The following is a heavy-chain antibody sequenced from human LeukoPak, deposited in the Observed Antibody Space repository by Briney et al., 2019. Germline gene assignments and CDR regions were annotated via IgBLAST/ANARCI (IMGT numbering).Heavy chain of an antibody. V-gene: IGHV1-69*01. Sequence: GASVKVSCKASGGTFSSYAISWVRQAPGQGLEWMGGIIPIFGTANYAQKFQGRVTITADESTSTAYMELSSLRSEYTAVYYCARQYCSGGSCYPQGDYYYYGMDVWGQGTTVTVSS. CDR3: ARQYCSGGSCYPQGDYYYYGMDV. J-gene: IGHJ6*02. CDR1: GGTFSSYA. D-gene: IGHD2-15*01. CDR2: IIPIFGTA.